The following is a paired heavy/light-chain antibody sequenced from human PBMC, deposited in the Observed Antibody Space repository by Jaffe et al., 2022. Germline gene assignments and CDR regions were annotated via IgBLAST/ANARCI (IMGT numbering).Light chain of an antibody. Sequence: QSVLTQPPSASGTPGQRVTLSCSGSSSKIGSNHIFWYQQLPGTAPKLLIYKNNQRPSGVPDRFSGSKSGTSASLAISGLRSEDEADYYCAAWDDSLSVWVFGGGTRLTVL. CDR1: SSKIGSNH. CDR2: KNN. CDR3: AAWDDSLSVWV. J-gene: IGLJ3*02. V-gene: IGLV1-47*01.
Heavy chain of an antibody. V-gene: IGHV3-30*19. D-gene: IGHD3-16*01. CDR1: GFSISTYV. CDR2: IWYDGDDK. CDR3: ARETRGLAFDI. Sequence: QVQLVESGGGVVQPGTSLRLSCAASGFSISTYVMHWVRQAPGKGLEWVAFIWYDGDDKYNADSVKGRFTISRDNSNNTLYLQVNSLRAEDTAVYYCARETRGLAFDIWGPGTKVIVSS. J-gene: IGHJ3*02.